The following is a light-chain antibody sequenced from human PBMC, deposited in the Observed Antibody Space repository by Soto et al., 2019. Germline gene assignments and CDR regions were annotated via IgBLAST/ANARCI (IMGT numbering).Light chain of an antibody. CDR2: LGS. CDR1: QSLLHSNGYNY. CDR3: MQPLQSWT. Sequence: DIVMTQSPLSLPVTPGEPASISCRSSQSLLHSNGYNYLDWYLQKPGQSPQLLIYLGSNRASGVSDRISGSGSGTDFTLKISRVEAEDVEVYYCMQPLQSWTFGQGTKVEIK. J-gene: IGKJ1*01. V-gene: IGKV2-28*01.